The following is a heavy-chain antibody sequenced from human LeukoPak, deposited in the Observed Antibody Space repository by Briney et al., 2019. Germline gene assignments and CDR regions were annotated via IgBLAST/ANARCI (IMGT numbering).Heavy chain of an antibody. CDR2: ISAYNGNT. CDR1: GYTFTSYG. CDR3: ARVVGNYDFWSGYHHGYAFDI. J-gene: IGHJ3*02. V-gene: IGHV1-18*01. Sequence: ASVKVSCKASGYTFTSYGISWVRQAPGQGLEWMGWISAYNGNTNYAQKLQGRVTMTTDTSTSTAYMELRSLRSDDTAVYYCARVVGNYDFWSGYHHGYAFDIWGQGTMVTVSS. D-gene: IGHD3-3*01.